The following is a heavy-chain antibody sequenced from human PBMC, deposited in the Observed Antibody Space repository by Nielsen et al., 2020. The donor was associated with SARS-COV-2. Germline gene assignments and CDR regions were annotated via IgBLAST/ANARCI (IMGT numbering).Heavy chain of an antibody. V-gene: IGHV3-23*01. CDR2: VSGSGGTT. CDR3: AKDAFGDYEAECFHH. CDR1: GFSFSAYA. Sequence: GGSLRLSCAASGFSFSAYAMTWVRQAPEKGLEWVSTVSGSGGTTYSADSVKGRFTISRDNHKNTVSLQLDSLRPDDTAVYFCAKDAFGDYEAECFHHWGQGTLVTVSS. D-gene: IGHD4-17*01. J-gene: IGHJ1*01.